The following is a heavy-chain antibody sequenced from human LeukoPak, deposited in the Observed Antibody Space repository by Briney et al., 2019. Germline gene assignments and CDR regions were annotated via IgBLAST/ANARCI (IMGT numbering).Heavy chain of an antibody. CDR2: IYYSGST. J-gene: IGHJ4*02. CDR3: VRGSTLRHYQY. D-gene: IGHD3-16*01. CDR1: GGSISSSTYY. V-gene: IGHV4-39*01. Sequence: SETLSLSFTVSGGSISSSTYYWGWIRRPPGKGLEWIGSIYYSGSTYYNPSLKSRVTVSVDTSKNQFSLNLSSVTAADTAVYYCVRGSTLRHYQYWGQGTLITVSS.